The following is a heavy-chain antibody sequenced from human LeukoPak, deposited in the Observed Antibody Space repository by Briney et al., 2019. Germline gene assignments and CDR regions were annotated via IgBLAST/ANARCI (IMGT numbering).Heavy chain of an antibody. V-gene: IGHV3-30*02. CDR3: AKAVRFLEWFSLENDY. D-gene: IGHD3-3*01. Sequence: QSGGSLRLSCAASGFTFSSYGMHWVRQAPGKGLEWVAFIRYDGTKKYYADSVKGRFTVSRDNSENTLYLQMNSLRPEDTALYYCAKAVRFLEWFSLENDYWGQGTLVTVSS. CDR1: GFTFSSYG. J-gene: IGHJ4*02. CDR2: IRYDGTKK.